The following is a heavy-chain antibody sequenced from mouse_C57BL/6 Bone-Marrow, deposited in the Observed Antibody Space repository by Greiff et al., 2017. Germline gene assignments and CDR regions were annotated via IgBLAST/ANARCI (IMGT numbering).Heavy chain of an antibody. CDR1: GYTFTSYW. V-gene: IGHV1-61*01. Sequence: VQLQQPGAELVRPGSSVKLSCKASGYTFTSYWMDWVKQRPGQGLEWIGNIYPSDSETPYNQKFKDKATLTVDKSSSTAYMQLNSLTSEDSAVYYCARNSYFDYWGQGTTLTVSS. CDR3: ARNSYFDY. CDR2: IYPSDSET. J-gene: IGHJ2*01.